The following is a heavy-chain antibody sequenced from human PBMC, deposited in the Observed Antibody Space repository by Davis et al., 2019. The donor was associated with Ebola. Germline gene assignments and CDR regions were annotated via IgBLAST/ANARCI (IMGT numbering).Heavy chain of an antibody. D-gene: IGHD6-13*01. CDR1: GFTFTNHW. V-gene: IGHV3-7*01. CDR2: IKQDGSEK. Sequence: GESLKISCAASGFTFTNHWMSWVRQAPGKGLEWVANIKQDGSEKYYVDSVKGRFTISRDNAKNSLYLQMNNLRAEDTAVYYCARVEDSSSWFVGWFDPWGQGTLVTVSS. CDR3: ARVEDSSSWFVGWFDP. J-gene: IGHJ5*02.